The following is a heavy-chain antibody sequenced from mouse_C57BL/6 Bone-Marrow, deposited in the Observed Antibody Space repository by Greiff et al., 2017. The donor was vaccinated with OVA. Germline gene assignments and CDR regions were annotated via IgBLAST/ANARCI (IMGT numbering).Heavy chain of an antibody. J-gene: IGHJ3*01. Sequence: QVQLKESGPGLVQPSQSLSITCTVSGFSLTSYGVPWVRQSPGKGLEWLGVIWRGGSTDYNAAFMSRLSFTKENSKSQVFFKMNSLQADDTAIYYCAKNGYDGAYWGQGTLVTVSA. D-gene: IGHD2-2*01. CDR2: IWRGGST. V-gene: IGHV2-5*01. CDR1: GFSLTSYG. CDR3: AKNGYDGAY.